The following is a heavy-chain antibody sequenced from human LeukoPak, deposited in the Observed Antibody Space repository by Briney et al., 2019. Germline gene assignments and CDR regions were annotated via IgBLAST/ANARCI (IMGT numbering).Heavy chain of an antibody. CDR1: GYTFTGYY. J-gene: IGHJ2*01. CDR3: ARVHGYCSSTSCHTGYFDL. D-gene: IGHD2-2*02. Sequence: ASVKVSCKASGYTFTGYYMHWVRQAPGQGLEWMGWINPNSGGTNYAQKFQGRVTMTRDTSISTAYMELSRLRSDDTAVYYCARVHGYCSSTSCHTGYFDLWGRGTLVTVSS. CDR2: INPNSGGT. V-gene: IGHV1-2*02.